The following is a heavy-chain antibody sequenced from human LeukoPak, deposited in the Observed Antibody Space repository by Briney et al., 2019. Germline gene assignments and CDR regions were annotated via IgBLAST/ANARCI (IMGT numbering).Heavy chain of an antibody. Sequence: PGGSLRLSCAASGFTFSSYWMSWVRQAPGKGLEWVANIKQDGSEKYYVDSVKGRFTISRDNAKNSLYLQMNSLRAEDTAVYYCARTPYCSSTSCYLDAFDIWGQGTMVTVSS. D-gene: IGHD2-2*01. CDR3: ARTPYCSSTSCYLDAFDI. CDR2: IKQDGSEK. J-gene: IGHJ3*02. CDR1: GFTFSSYW. V-gene: IGHV3-7*01.